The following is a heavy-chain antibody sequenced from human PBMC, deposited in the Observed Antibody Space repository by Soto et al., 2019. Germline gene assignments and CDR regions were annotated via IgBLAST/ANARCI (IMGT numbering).Heavy chain of an antibody. CDR1: GFTFSSYG. Sequence: SGGSLRLSCAASGFTFSSYGMHWVRQAPGKGLEWVAVISYDGSNKYYADSVKGRFTISRDNSKNTLYLQMNSLRAEDTAVYYCAKGKDAYCSGGSCYSWFDPWGQGTLVTVSS. J-gene: IGHJ5*02. V-gene: IGHV3-30*18. CDR3: AKGKDAYCSGGSCYSWFDP. D-gene: IGHD2-15*01. CDR2: ISYDGSNK.